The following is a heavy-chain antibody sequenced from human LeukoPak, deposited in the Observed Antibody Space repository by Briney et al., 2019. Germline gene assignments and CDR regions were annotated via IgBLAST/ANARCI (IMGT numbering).Heavy chain of an antibody. CDR1: GYTFTGYS. CDR3: ARVRSIVSGTIGY. J-gene: IGHJ4*02. V-gene: IGHV1-2*02. CDR2: VYPNSGGT. Sequence: VASVKLSCKASGYTFTGYSMHWVRQAPGQGLEWIAGVYPNSGGTNYAQQFKGRATMPRATSISTAYWELSMLRSDDMAVYYCARVRSIVSGTIGYWGQGTLVTVSS. D-gene: IGHD1-26*01.